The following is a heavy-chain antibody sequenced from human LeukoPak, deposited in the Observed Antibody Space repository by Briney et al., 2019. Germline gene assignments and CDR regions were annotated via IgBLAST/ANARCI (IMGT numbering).Heavy chain of an antibody. D-gene: IGHD5-18*01. CDR2: VSGSGSST. CDR1: GFTFSSYA. Sequence: PGGSLRLSCAASGFTFSSYAMSWVRQAPGKGLEWVSGVSGSGSSTYYADSVKGRFTISRDNSKNTLYLQMNSLRAEDTAVYYCAKGKGKDTAMVIWDYWGQGTLVTVSS. CDR3: AKGKGKDTAMVIWDY. V-gene: IGHV3-23*01. J-gene: IGHJ4*02.